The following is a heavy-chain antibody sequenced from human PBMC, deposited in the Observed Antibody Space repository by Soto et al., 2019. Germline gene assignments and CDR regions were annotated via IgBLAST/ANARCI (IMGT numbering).Heavy chain of an antibody. CDR1: GFTFDDYA. J-gene: IGHJ4*02. CDR3: ARVGGYCSSTTCYYFDS. CDR2: ISWNSGSI. V-gene: IGHV3-9*01. Sequence: GGSLRLSCAASGFTFDDYAMHWVRQAPGKGLEWVSGISWNSGSIGYADSVKGRFTISRDNAKNSLYLQMNSLRVEDTAVYYCARVGGYCSSTTCYYFDSWGQGTLVTVSS. D-gene: IGHD2-2*01.